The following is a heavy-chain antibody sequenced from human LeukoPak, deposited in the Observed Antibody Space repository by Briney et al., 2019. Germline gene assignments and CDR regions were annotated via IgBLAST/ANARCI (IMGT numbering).Heavy chain of an antibody. CDR2: LNPKSGGT. D-gene: IGHD1-26*01. CDR3: ARAPPSGNCISTYRRHFDH. J-gene: IGHJ4*02. Sequence: ASLKVSCKASGYTFSDYYVAWVRPAPGQGLERMGWLNPKSGGTKYAQKFHGRVPMTSDTSISTVYMDLNRLTSDDTAVYYCARAPPSGNCISTYRRHFDHWGRGTRVSVSS. CDR1: GYTFSDYY. V-gene: IGHV1-2*02.